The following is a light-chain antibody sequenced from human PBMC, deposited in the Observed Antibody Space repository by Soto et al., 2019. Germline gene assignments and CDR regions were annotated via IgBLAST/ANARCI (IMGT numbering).Light chain of an antibody. Sequence: DIQMTQSPSSLSASVGDRVTITCRASHCIINYLAWYQQKPGKAPKLLIYAASTLQSGVTSRFSGSGSGTDFTLTISGLQPEDVATYYCQKYNSAPLSFGGGTKVDIK. CDR1: HCIINY. CDR3: QKYNSAPLS. CDR2: AAS. V-gene: IGKV1-27*01. J-gene: IGKJ4*01.